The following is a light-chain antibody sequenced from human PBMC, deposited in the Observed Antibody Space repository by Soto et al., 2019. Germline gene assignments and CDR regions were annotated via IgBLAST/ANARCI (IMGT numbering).Light chain of an antibody. CDR3: QQYDNPLLT. Sequence: DIQMTQSPSSLSASVGDRVTITCQASHDISNYLNWYQQKPGKAPKLLIYDASNLETGVPSRFSGSGSGTDFTFTISSLQPEDIATYYCQQYDNPLLTFGGGTKVEIK. V-gene: IGKV1-33*01. CDR2: DAS. CDR1: HDISNY. J-gene: IGKJ4*01.